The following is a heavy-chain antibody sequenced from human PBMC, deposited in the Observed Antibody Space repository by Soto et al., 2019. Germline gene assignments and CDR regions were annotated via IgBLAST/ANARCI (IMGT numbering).Heavy chain of an antibody. V-gene: IGHV4-59*08. D-gene: IGHD4-17*01. Sequence: TSETLSLTCSFSGDSVTSLYLTWIRQSPEKGLEWIGYMHYTGFSHYNPSLKSRLTISVDRSKNHFTMKVTSVTVADTAVYYCARHVSGDHAWFDPWGQGTLVTVSS. CDR1: GDSVTSLY. CDR3: ARHVSGDHAWFDP. CDR2: MHYTGFS. J-gene: IGHJ5*02.